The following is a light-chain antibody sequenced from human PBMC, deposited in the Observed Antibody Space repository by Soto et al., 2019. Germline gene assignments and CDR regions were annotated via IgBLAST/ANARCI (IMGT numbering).Light chain of an antibody. V-gene: IGLV3-21*02. CDR1: NVGGKN. J-gene: IGLJ2*01. CDR3: QVWDSTTDHRV. CDR2: DDS. Sequence: SYELTQPPSVSVAPGQTARIACGGNNVGGKNLHWYQQKPGQAPVLVVHDDSVRPSGIPERFSGSNSGNTATLTISRVEAGDEADYYCQVWDSTTDHRVFGGGTKLTVL.